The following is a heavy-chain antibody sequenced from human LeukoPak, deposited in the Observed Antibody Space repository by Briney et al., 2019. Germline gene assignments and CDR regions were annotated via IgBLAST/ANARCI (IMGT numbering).Heavy chain of an antibody. CDR1: GGTFSSYA. D-gene: IGHD3-22*01. J-gene: IGHJ3*02. CDR3: ARESPLPYYYDSILTDAFDI. Sequence: SVKVSCKASGGTFSSYAISWVRQAPGQGLEWMGGIIPIFGTANYAQKFQGRVTITTDESTSTAYMELSSLRSEDTAVYYCARESPLPYYYDSILTDAFDIWGQGTMVTVSS. CDR2: IIPIFGTA. V-gene: IGHV1-69*05.